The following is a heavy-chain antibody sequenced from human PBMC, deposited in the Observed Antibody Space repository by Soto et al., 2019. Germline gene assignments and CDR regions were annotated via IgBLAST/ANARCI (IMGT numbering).Heavy chain of an antibody. Sequence: SETLCLTCAVSGYSISSGYYWSWIRQPPGRGLEWIGSIYHSGITSYNPSLKSRVTMAVDTSKNQFSLKLTSVTATDTAVYFCVRDQYSSSYLVSAYWGQGALVTVSS. CDR3: VRDQYSSSYLVSAY. CDR2: IYHSGIT. V-gene: IGHV4-38-2*02. D-gene: IGHD3-22*01. J-gene: IGHJ4*02. CDR1: GYSISSGYY.